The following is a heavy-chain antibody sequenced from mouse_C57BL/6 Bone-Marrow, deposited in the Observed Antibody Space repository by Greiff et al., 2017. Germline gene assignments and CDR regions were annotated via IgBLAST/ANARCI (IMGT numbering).Heavy chain of an antibody. Sequence: QVQLQQPGAELVMPGASVKLSCKASGYTFTSYWMHWVKQRPGQGLEWIGEIDPSDSYTNYNQKFKGKSTLTVDKSSSTAYMQLSSLTSEDSAVYYCARRRRGNAMDYWGQGTSVTVSS. J-gene: IGHJ4*01. CDR2: IDPSDSYT. D-gene: IGHD3-3*01. V-gene: IGHV1-69*01. CDR3: ARRRRGNAMDY. CDR1: GYTFTSYW.